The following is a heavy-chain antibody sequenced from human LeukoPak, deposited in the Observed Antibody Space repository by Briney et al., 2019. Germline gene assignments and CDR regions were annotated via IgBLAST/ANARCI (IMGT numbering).Heavy chain of an antibody. CDR2: ISSSSSAI. J-gene: IGHJ4*02. Sequence: GSLRLSCAASGFTFGSYSMNWVRQAPGKGLEWISYISSSSSAIYYADSVKGRFTISRDNAKNSLYLQMNSLRDEDTAVYYCVRDRFYSFDYWGQGTLVTVSS. CDR3: VRDRFYSFDY. V-gene: IGHV3-48*02. CDR1: GFTFGSYS.